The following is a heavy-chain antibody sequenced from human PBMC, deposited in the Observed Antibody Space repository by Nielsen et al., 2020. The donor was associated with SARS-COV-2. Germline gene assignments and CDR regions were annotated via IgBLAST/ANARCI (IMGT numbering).Heavy chain of an antibody. V-gene: IGHV4-30-2*01. CDR2: IYHSGRT. J-gene: IGHJ3*02. CDR3: ARGGRITFGGADDAFDI. CDR1: GGSISSGGYS. D-gene: IGHD3-16*01. Sequence: SETLSLTCAVSGGSISSGGYSWSWIRQPPGKGLEWVGYIYHSGRTYYNPSLKSRVTISVDRSKNQFSLKLSSVTAADTAVYYCARGGRITFGGADDAFDIWGQGTMVTVAS.